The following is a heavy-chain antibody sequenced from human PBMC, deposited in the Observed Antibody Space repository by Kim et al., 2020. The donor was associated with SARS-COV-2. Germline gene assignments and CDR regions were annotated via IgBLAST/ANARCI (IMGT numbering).Heavy chain of an antibody. Sequence: GGSLRPSCAASGFTFGEYAMHWVRQAPGKGLEWVSGISWNSGTRGYADSVKGRFTISRDNANNSLYLQMNSLRGEDTALYYCAKANWNNYDYYYMDVGGKGTTVTVSS. J-gene: IGHJ6*03. CDR2: ISWNSGTR. V-gene: IGHV3-9*01. D-gene: IGHD1-1*01. CDR1: GFTFGEYA. CDR3: AKANWNNYDYYYMDV.